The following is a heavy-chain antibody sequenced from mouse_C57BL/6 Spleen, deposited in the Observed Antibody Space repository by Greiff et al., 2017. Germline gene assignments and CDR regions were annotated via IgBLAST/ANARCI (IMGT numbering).Heavy chain of an antibody. CDR2: IDPEDGDT. D-gene: IGHD4-1*01. CDR1: GFNIKDYY. V-gene: IGHV14-1*01. J-gene: IGHJ2*01. CDR3: TSPNWDVFDY. Sequence: EVQLQQSGAELVRPGASVKLSCTASGFNIKDYYMHWVKQRPEQGLEWIGRIDPEDGDTESAPKFQGKATMTADTSSNTAYLQLSSLTSEDTAVYYCTSPNWDVFDYWGQGTTLTVSS.